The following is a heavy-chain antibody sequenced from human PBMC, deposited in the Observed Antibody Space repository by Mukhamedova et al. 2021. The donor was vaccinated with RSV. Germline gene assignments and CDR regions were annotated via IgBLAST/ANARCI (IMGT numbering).Heavy chain of an antibody. V-gene: IGHV5-10-1*01. CDR2: VDPSDSYT. J-gene: IGHJ6*01. Sequence: EWMGRVDPSDSYTNYSPSFQGHVTISTDKSISTAYLQWSSLKASDTAMYYCARQRRDVWGHGTTVTVSP. CDR3: ARQRRDV.